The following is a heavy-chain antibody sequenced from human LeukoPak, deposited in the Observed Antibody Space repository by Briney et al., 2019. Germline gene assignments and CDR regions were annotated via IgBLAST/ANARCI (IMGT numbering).Heavy chain of an antibody. V-gene: IGHV3-49*04. Sequence: GGSLRLSCAGSGFTFSQYWMTWVRQAPGKGLEWVGFIRSKAYGGTTEYAASVKGRFTISRDDSKSIAYLQMNSLKTEDTAVYYCTSRYGMPGYWGQGTLVTVSS. CDR2: IRSKAYGGTT. CDR3: TSRYGMPGY. CDR1: GFTFSQYW. J-gene: IGHJ4*02. D-gene: IGHD3-16*02.